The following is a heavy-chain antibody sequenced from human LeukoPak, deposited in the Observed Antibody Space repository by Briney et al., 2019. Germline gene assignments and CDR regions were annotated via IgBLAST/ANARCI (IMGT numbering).Heavy chain of an antibody. CDR2: ISGSGDNT. V-gene: IGHV3-23*01. D-gene: IGHD2-21*01. CDR1: GFSFSLYA. CDR3: DIYCGGDCYSGGWFDP. Sequence: PGGSLRLSCAASGFSFSLYAMNWVRQAPGTGLEWVSAISGSGDNTYYADSVKGHFTISRDNSKNILYLQMNSLRAEDTAVYYCDIYCGGDCYSGGWFDPWGQGTLVTVSS. J-gene: IGHJ5*02.